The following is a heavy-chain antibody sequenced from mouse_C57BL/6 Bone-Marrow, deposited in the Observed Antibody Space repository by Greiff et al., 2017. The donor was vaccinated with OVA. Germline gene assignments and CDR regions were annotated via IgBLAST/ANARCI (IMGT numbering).Heavy chain of an antibody. CDR1: GFTFSSYG. V-gene: IGHV5-6*01. Sequence: EVKLMESGGDLVKPGGSLKLSCAASGFTFSSYGMSWVRQTPDKRLEWVATISSGGGYTYYPDSVKGRFTISRDNAKNTQYLQMSSLKSEDTAMYYCARQYYGSSYGFDYWGQGTTHTVFS. CDR3: ARQYYGSSYGFDY. CDR2: ISSGGGYT. D-gene: IGHD1-1*01. J-gene: IGHJ2*01.